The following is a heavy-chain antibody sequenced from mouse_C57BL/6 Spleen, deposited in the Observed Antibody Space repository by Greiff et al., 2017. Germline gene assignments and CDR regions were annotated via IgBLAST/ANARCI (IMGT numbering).Heavy chain of an antibody. V-gene: IGHV1-50*01. CDR1: GYTFTSYW. CDR2: IDPSDSYT. D-gene: IGHD3-2*02. CDR3: ARYSSGSPFDY. Sequence: QVQLKQPGAELVKPGASVKLSCKASGYTFTSYWMQWVKQRPGQGLEWIGEIDPSDSYTNYNQKFKGKATLTVDTSSSTAYMQLSSLTSEDSAVYYCARYSSGSPFDYWGQGTTLTVAS. J-gene: IGHJ2*01.